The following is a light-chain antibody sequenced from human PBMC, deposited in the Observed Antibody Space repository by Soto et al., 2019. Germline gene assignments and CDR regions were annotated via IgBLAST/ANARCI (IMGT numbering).Light chain of an antibody. CDR1: SSNIGGNT. Sequence: QAVVTQPPSASGTPGQRVTISCSGSSSNIGGNTVNWYQQLPGTAPKLLIYSTYQRPSGVPDRFSASKSGASASLAISGLQSEDEADYYCAAWDDSLNGVLFGGGTKVTVL. CDR3: AAWDDSLNGVL. CDR2: STY. J-gene: IGLJ2*01. V-gene: IGLV1-44*01.